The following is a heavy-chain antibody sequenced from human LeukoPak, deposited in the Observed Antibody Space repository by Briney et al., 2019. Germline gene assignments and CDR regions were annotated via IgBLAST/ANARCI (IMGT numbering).Heavy chain of an antibody. D-gene: IGHD6-13*01. CDR1: GGSFSGYY. Sequence: SETLSLICAVYGGSFSGYYWSWIRQPPGKGLEWIGEINHSGSTNYNPSLKSRVTISVDTSKNQFSLKLSSVTAADTAVYYCARGKAAGTLDYWGQGTLVTVSS. J-gene: IGHJ4*02. CDR2: INHSGST. V-gene: IGHV4-34*01. CDR3: ARGKAAGTLDY.